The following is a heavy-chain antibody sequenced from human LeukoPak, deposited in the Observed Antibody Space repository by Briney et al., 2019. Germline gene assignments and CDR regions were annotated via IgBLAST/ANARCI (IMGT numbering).Heavy chain of an antibody. Sequence: GGSLRLSCAASGFTFSSYAMHWVRQAPGKGLEWVAVISYDGSNKYYADSVKGRFTISRDNSKNTLYLQMNSLRAEDTAVYYCARDRGATSAFDIWGQGTMVTVSS. CDR2: ISYDGSNK. CDR3: ARDRGATSAFDI. CDR1: GFTFSSYA. D-gene: IGHD1-26*01. J-gene: IGHJ3*02. V-gene: IGHV3-30-3*01.